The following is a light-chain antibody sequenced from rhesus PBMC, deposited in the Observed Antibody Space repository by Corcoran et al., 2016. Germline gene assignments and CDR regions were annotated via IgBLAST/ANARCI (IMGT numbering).Light chain of an antibody. CDR2: KTS. Sequence: DIQMTQSPSSLSASVGDRVTITCRASENVNNYLNWYQQKPGKAPKLLIYKTSTLQSGVPSRFSGNGSGTNYTFTISSLQPEDVATYYCQHGYGNPWTFGQGTKVEIK. CDR3: QHGYGNPWT. V-gene: IGKV1-74*01. CDR1: ENVNNY. J-gene: IGKJ1*01.